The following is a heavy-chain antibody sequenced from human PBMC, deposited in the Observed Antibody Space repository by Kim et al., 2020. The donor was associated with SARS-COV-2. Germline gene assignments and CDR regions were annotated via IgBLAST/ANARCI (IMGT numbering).Heavy chain of an antibody. V-gene: IGHV4-4*02. CDR1: GGSISSSNW. CDR3: ARGVLLWFGGGPSRFDP. D-gene: IGHD3-10*01. CDR2: SYHSGST. J-gene: IGHJ5*02. Sequence: SETLSLTCAVSGGSISSSNWWSWVRQPPGKGLEWIGESYHSGSTNKTQSLKGRVTITVDKSKNKFSLKLSCVTAADTAVYYCARGVLLWFGGGPSRFDPWGQGTLVTVSS.